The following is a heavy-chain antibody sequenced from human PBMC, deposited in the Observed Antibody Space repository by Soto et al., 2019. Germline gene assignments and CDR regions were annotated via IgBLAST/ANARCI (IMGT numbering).Heavy chain of an antibody. Sequence: QVQLVESGGGVVQPGRSLRLSCAASGFTFSSYGMHWVRQAPGKGLEWVAVISYDGSNKYSADSVKGRFTISRDNSKNTLYLQMNSLRAEDTAVYYCAKEGYSSSWYDYWGQGTLVTVSS. CDR1: GFTFSSYG. CDR3: AKEGYSSSWYDY. V-gene: IGHV3-30*18. J-gene: IGHJ4*02. CDR2: ISYDGSNK. D-gene: IGHD6-13*01.